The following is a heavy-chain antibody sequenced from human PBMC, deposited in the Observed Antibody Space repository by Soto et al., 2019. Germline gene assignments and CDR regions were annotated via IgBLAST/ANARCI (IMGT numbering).Heavy chain of an antibody. D-gene: IGHD6-6*01. Sequence: GGSLRLSCSASGFTFSNFALHWVRQAPGTGLEYVSAISNNGGNTYYADSVKGRFTISRDNSKNTLYLQMNSLRVEDTAVYYCTRGGEYSSSSGGGRYYYGMDVWGQGTTVTVSS. CDR3: TRGGEYSSSSGGGRYYYGMDV. CDR1: GFTFSNFA. V-gene: IGHV3-64*04. J-gene: IGHJ6*02. CDR2: ISNNGGNT.